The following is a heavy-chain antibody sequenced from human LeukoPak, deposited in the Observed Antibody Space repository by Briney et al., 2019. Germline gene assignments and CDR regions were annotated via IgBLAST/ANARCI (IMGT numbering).Heavy chain of an antibody. Sequence: GESLKIACKASGYSVTNYWIGWVRQMPGKGLEWMGIIYPDDSDTRYSPSFQGQVTISADKSISTAYLQWITLKASDTALYYCARWRLHGGATFFDYWGQGTLVTVSS. CDR2: IYPDDSDT. V-gene: IGHV5-51*01. CDR1: GYSVTNYW. CDR3: ARWRLHGGATFFDY. J-gene: IGHJ4*02. D-gene: IGHD1-26*01.